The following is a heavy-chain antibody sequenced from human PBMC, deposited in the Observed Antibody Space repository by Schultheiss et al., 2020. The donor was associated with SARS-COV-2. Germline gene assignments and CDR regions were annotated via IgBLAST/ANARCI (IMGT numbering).Heavy chain of an antibody. V-gene: IGHV3-64*04. CDR1: GFTFSSYA. CDR3: ARDYGASPTYYMDV. CDR2: ISSNGGST. J-gene: IGHJ6*03. D-gene: IGHD4-17*01. Sequence: GGSLRLSCSASGFTFSSYAMHWVHQAPGKGLEYVSAISSNGGSTYYADSVKGRFTISRDNSKNTLYLQMNSLRAEDTAVYYCARDYGASPTYYMDVWGKGTTVTVSS.